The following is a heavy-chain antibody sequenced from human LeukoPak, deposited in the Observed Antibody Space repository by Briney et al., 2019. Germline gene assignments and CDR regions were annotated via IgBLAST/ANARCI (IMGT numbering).Heavy chain of an antibody. CDR3: AKSARLRYFDWLLSYYYGMDV. CDR1: GFTFSSYA. D-gene: IGHD3-9*01. CDR2: ISGSGGST. V-gene: IGHV3-23*01. Sequence: PGGSLRLSCAASGFTFSSYAMSWVRQAPGKGLEWVSAISGSGGSTYYADSVKGRFTISRDNSKNTLYLQMNSLRAEDTAVYCCAKSARLRYFDWLLSYYYGMDVWGQGTTVTVSS. J-gene: IGHJ6*02.